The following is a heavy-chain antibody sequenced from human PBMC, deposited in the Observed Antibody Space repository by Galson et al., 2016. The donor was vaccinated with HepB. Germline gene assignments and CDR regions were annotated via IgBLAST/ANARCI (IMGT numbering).Heavy chain of an antibody. CDR2: ISRSSSYV. CDR3: AREITSSSWYYYYGMDV. J-gene: IGHJ6*02. V-gene: IGHV3-21*01. CDR1: GFTFSSYS. Sequence: SLRLSCAASGFTFSSYSMNWVRQAPGKGLEWVSSISRSSSYVYYADSVQGRFTISRDNAKNSLYLEMNSPRAEDTAVYYCAREITSSSWYYYYGMDVWGQGTTVTVSS. D-gene: IGHD6-13*01.